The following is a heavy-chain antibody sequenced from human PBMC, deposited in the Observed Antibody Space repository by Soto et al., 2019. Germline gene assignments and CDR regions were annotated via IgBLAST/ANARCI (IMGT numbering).Heavy chain of an antibody. V-gene: IGHV3-48*02. CDR2: ISRSSNSI. CDR1: GFTLSTYA. CDR3: ARRGVGSGWEGDF. J-gene: IGHJ4*02. D-gene: IGHD6-19*01. Sequence: QTGGSLRLSCAASGFTLSTYAMNWVRQAPGKGLEWVSYISRSSNSIYYADSVKGRFTITRDDAKNSLYLHMNSLRDEDTAVYYCARRGVGSGWEGDFWGQGTPVTVSS.